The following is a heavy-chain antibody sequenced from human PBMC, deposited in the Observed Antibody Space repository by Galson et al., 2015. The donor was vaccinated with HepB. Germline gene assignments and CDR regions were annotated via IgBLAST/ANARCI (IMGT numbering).Heavy chain of an antibody. CDR1: GFTLSDYS. J-gene: IGHJ6*02. CDR3: ARGGLVGAEGYYRGMDV. CDR2: ISPTSSYT. V-gene: IGHV3-21*01. D-gene: IGHD2-15*01. Sequence: SLRLSCAASGFTLSDYSMNWVRQAPGKGLEWVSIISPTSSYTYYGASVKGRFTISRDNAKNSLYLQMNSLRADDTAVYYCARGGLVGAEGYYRGMDVWGLGTLVTVSS.